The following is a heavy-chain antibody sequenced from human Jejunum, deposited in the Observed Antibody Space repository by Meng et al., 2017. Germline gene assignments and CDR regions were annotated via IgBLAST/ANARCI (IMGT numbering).Heavy chain of an antibody. Sequence: QDPLQQAGPGLVKPPQTLSLTCALSGDSVSSNSAAWNWIRQSPSRGLEWLGRTYYRSKWYSDYAVSVKSRITINTDTSKNQLSLQLNSVTPEDTAVYYCARDESRLLRSWGQGTLVTVSS. CDR1: GDSVSSNSAA. CDR2: TYYRSKWYS. D-gene: IGHD3-22*01. V-gene: IGHV6-1*01. J-gene: IGHJ5*02. CDR3: ARDESRLLRS.